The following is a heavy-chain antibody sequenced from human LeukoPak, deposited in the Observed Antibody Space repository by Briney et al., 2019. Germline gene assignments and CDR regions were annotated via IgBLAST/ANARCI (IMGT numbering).Heavy chain of an antibody. CDR3: ASQMATSPDAFDI. J-gene: IGHJ3*02. Sequence: SGTLSLTCAVSGGSISSSNWWSWVRQPPGKGLEWIGEIYHSGSTNYNPSLKGRVTISVDTSKNQFSLRLSSVTAADTAVYYCASQMATSPDAFDIWGQGTMVTVSS. CDR2: IYHSGST. CDR1: GGSISSSNW. V-gene: IGHV4-4*02. D-gene: IGHD5-24*01.